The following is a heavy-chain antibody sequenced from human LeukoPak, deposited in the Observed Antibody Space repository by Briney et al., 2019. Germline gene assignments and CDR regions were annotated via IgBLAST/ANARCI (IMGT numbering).Heavy chain of an antibody. CDR2: IYVTGT. CDR1: GGSIGTYY. V-gene: IGHV4-4*09. Sequence: SETLSLTCTVSGGSIGTYYWSWIRQSPGKGLEWIGYIYVTGTRYNLYLQSRVTISVDRSRNQFFLKMSSVTAADTAVCYCARDRDIVVVPAAIPSWFDPWGQGTLVTVSS. D-gene: IGHD2-2*01. J-gene: IGHJ5*02. CDR3: ARDRDIVVVPAAIPSWFDP.